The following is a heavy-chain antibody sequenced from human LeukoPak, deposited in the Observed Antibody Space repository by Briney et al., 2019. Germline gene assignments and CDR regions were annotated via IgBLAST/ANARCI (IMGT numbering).Heavy chain of an antibody. Sequence: GRSLRLSCAASGFTFSSYAMHWVRQAPGKGLEGVAVISYDGSNKYYADSVKGRFTISRDNSKNTLYLQMNSLRAEDTAVYYCARGKGHFDYWGQGTLVTVSS. CDR2: ISYDGSNK. J-gene: IGHJ4*02. CDR1: GFTFSSYA. V-gene: IGHV3-30-3*01. CDR3: ARGKGHFDY.